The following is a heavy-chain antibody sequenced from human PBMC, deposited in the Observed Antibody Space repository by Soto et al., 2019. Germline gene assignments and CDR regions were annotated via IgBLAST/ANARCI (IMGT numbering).Heavy chain of an antibody. V-gene: IGHV5-51*01. D-gene: IGHD3-10*01. CDR1: GCSFTSYL. CDR2: IYPGDSDT. Sequence: GESLKISCKGSGCSFTSYLIGWVRQMPGKGLEWMGIIYPGDSDTRYSPSFQGQVTISADKSISTAYLQWSSLKASDTAVYYCARYPSQLMVRAKVDYYYGMDVWGQGTTVTVSS. CDR3: ARYPSQLMVRAKVDYYYGMDV. J-gene: IGHJ6*02.